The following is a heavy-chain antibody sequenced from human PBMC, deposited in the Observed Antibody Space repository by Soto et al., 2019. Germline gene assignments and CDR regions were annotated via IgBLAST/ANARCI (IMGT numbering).Heavy chain of an antibody. CDR2: INHSGST. CDR1: GGSFSGYY. J-gene: IGHJ3*02. V-gene: IGHV4-34*01. Sequence: ASETLSLTCAVYGGSFSGYYWSWIRQPPGKGLEWIGEINHSGSTNYNPSLKSRVTISVDTSKNQFSLKLSSVTAADTAVYYCARGRLLWFGETGAFDIWGHGTMVTVSS. D-gene: IGHD3-10*01. CDR3: ARGRLLWFGETGAFDI.